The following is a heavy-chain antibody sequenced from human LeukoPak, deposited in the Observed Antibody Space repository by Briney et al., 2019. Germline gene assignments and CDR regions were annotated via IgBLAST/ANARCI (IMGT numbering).Heavy chain of an antibody. Sequence: SETLSLTCTVSGGSISSSSYYWGWLRQPPGKGLEWIGNIYHSGITYYNHFNSSLKSRVTISIDTSKNQFSLRLTSVTAADTAVYFCATLVSTRYYFDYWGQGTLVTVSS. CDR1: GGSISSSSYY. J-gene: IGHJ4*02. CDR2: IYHSGIT. V-gene: IGHV4-39*01. D-gene: IGHD5/OR15-5a*01. CDR3: ATLVSTRYYFDY.